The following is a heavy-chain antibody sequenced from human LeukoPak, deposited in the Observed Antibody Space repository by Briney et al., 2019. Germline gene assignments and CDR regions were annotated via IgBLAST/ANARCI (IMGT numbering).Heavy chain of an antibody. D-gene: IGHD6-13*01. Sequence: GGSLRLSCAPSGFTFSSSAMTWVRQTPGEGLEWVSSINDRGTNTYYTDSVRGRFTVSRDDSKSTLYLQMNSLRAEDTALYYCARENNYISSPSFDPWGQGTLVTVSS. V-gene: IGHV3-23*01. CDR2: INDRGTNT. J-gene: IGHJ5*02. CDR1: GFTFSSSA. CDR3: ARENNYISSPSFDP.